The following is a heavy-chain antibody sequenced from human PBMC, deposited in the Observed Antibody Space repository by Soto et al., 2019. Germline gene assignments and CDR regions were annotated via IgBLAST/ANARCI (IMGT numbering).Heavy chain of an antibody. CDR3: AKDGGADGYFGNGLDP. CDR2: IIPIFGTT. Sequence: QVHLVQSGAEVKKPGSSVNVSCKASGGTFSNYAITWVRQAPGQGLEWVGRIIPIFGTTHVAQKFQGRVTRTADESTTTAYMELSGLRSDDTAVYYGAKDGGADGYFGNGLDPWGQGPLFTVSS. CDR1: GGTFSNYA. D-gene: IGHD5-12*01. V-gene: IGHV1-69*15. J-gene: IGHJ5*02.